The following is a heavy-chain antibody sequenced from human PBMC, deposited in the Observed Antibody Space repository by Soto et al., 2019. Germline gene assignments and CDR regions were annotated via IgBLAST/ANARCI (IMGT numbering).Heavy chain of an antibody. CDR2: IYYSGST. V-gene: IGHV4-59*11. CDR1: GGSISSHY. J-gene: IGHJ3*02. CDR3: ARDRGVYSGYDQITAHAFDI. Sequence: SETLSLTCTVSGGSISSHYWSWIRQPPGKGLEWIGYIYYSGSTNYNPSLKSRVTISVDTSKNQFSLKLSSVTAADTAVYYCARDRGVYSGYDQITAHAFDIWGQGTMVTVSS. D-gene: IGHD5-12*01.